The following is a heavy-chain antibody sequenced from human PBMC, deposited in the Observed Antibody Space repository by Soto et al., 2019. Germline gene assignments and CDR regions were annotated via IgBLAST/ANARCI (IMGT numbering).Heavy chain of an antibody. CDR2: INHSGST. CDR3: ARVQVEDCSSTSCSYYFDY. D-gene: IGHD2-2*01. J-gene: IGHJ4*02. CDR1: GGSFSGYY. Sequence: SETLSLTCAVYGGSFSGYYWSWIRQPPGKGLEWIGEINHSGSTNYNPSLKSRVTISVDTSKNQFSLKLSSVTAADTAVYYCARVQVEDCSSTSCSYYFDYWGQGTLVTVSS. V-gene: IGHV4-34*01.